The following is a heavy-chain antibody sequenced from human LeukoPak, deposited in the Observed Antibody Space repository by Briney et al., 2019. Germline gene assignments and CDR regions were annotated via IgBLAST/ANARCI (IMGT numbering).Heavy chain of an antibody. CDR1: GGSISSYY. J-gene: IGHJ4*02. CDR3: ARGRSGPYGDYRIDY. CDR2: IYYSGST. Sequence: SETPSLTCTVSGGSISSYYWSWVRQPPGKGLEWIGDIYYSGSTNYNPSLKSRVTISVDTSKNQFSLKLSSVTAADTAVYYCARGRSGPYGDYRIDYWDQGTLVTVSS. D-gene: IGHD4-17*01. V-gene: IGHV4-59*01.